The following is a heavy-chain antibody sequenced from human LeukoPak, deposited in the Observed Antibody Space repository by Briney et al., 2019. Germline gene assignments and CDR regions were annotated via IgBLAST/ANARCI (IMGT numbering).Heavy chain of an antibody. V-gene: IGHV1-8*03. CDR3: ARGSEPHYYDSSTLDF. J-gene: IGHJ4*02. Sequence: ASVKVSCKASGYTFTSYYINWVRQATGQGLEWMGWMNPNGGNTGYAQKFQGRVTITRHTSISTAYMELSSLRSEDTAVYYCARGSEPHYYDSSTLDFWGQGTLVTVSS. CDR1: GYTFTSYY. CDR2: MNPNGGNT. D-gene: IGHD3-22*01.